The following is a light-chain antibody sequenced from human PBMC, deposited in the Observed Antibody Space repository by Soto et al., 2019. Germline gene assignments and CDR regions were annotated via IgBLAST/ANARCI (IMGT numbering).Light chain of an antibody. CDR2: GSS. V-gene: IGKV3-20*01. J-gene: IGKJ3*01. CDR1: QSVSSSY. CDR3: HWYRSSPPRVT. Sequence: EIVLTQSPGTLSLSPGERATLSCRASQSVSSSYLAWYQQKPGQAPTLLIYGSSSRATGIPDRFSGSGSGSGTTFTITRSDPEADDVSYYHWYRSSPPRVTFGPGTKVDIK.